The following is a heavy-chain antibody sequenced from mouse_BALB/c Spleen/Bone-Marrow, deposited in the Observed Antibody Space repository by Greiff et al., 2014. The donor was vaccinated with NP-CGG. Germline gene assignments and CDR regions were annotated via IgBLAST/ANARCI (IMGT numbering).Heavy chain of an antibody. CDR1: GYTFTSYY. Sequence: QFQLQQSGPELVKPGASVRISCKASGYTFTSYYIHWVKQRPGQGLEWIGWIYPGNVNTKYNEKFKVKATLTADKSSSTAYMQLSSLTSEDSAVYFCATHKWAMDYWGQGTSVTVSS. J-gene: IGHJ4*01. CDR3: ATHKWAMDY. V-gene: IGHV1S56*01. D-gene: IGHD1-3*01. CDR2: IYPGNVNT.